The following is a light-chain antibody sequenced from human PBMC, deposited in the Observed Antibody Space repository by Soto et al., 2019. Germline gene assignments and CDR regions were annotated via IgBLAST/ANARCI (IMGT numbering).Light chain of an antibody. J-gene: IGLJ1*01. CDR2: GNN. CDR1: SSNIGAGFD. CDR3: AAWADSLNGHNYV. V-gene: IGLV1-40*01. Sequence: QSVLTQPPSVSGAPGQRVTISCTGSSSNIGAGFDVHWYQQLPGTAPKLLIYGNNNRPSGVPDRFSGSKSGTSASLAITGLQTEDEAHYYCAAWADSLNGHNYVFGTGTKLTVL.